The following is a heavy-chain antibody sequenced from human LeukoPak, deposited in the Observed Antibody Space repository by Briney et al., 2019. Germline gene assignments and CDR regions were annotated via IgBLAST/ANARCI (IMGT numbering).Heavy chain of an antibody. CDR2: IKQDGSEK. V-gene: IGHV3-7*01. CDR1: GFTFSSYW. J-gene: IGHJ4*02. CDR3: ASGYSGRPTHFDY. D-gene: IGHD1-26*01. Sequence: GGSLRLSCAASGFTFSSYWMSWVRQAPGKGLEWVANIKQDGSEKYYVDSVKGRFTISRDNAKNSLYLQMNSLRAEDTAVYYCASGYSGRPTHFDYWGQGTLVTVSS.